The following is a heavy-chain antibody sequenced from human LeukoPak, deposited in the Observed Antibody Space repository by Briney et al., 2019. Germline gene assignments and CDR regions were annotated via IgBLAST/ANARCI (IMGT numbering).Heavy chain of an antibody. D-gene: IGHD2-15*01. CDR2: IYYSGST. Sequence: SKTLSLTCTVSGGSVSSGSYYWSWIRQPPGKGLEWIGYIYYSGSTNYNPSLKSRVTISVDTSKNQFSLKLSSVTAADTAVCYCARDSDLGYCSGGCCNYYFDYWGQGTLVTVSS. CDR3: ARDSDLGYCSGGCCNYYFDY. CDR1: GGSVSSGSYY. V-gene: IGHV4-61*01. J-gene: IGHJ4*02.